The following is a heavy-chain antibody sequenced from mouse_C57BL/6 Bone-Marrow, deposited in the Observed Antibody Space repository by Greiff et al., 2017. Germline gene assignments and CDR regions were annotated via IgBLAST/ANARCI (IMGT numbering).Heavy chain of an antibody. CDR3: ARALITTDCWYVDV. J-gene: IGHJ1*01. V-gene: IGHV1-26*01. D-gene: IGHD1-1*01. CDR2: INPNNGGT. CDR1: GYTFTDYY. Sequence: VQLQQSGPELVKPGASVKISCKASGYTFTDYYMNWVKQSHGKSLEWIGDINPNNGGTSYNQKFKGKDTLTVDKSASTAYMELRSLTSEDSAVYYCARALITTDCWYVDVWGAGTTVTVSS.